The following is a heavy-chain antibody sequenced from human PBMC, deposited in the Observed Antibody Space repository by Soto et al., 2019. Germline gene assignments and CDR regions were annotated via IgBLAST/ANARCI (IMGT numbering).Heavy chain of an antibody. J-gene: IGHJ4*02. CDR1: GYSNSKLS. Sequence: SKDRGYSNSKLSIHWGRHATGKGLEWMGGFDPQNYETVYAQGFKGRVTMTEDPSTDTAFMELSSLRSGDTAIYYCGAAPRYYYDSSGLDYWGQGALVTVSS. CDR3: GAAPRYYYDSSGLDY. CDR2: FDPQNYET. V-gene: IGHV1-24*01. D-gene: IGHD3-22*01.